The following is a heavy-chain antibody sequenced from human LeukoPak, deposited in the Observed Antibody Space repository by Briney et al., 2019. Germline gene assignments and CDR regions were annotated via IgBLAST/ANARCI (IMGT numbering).Heavy chain of an antibody. D-gene: IGHD1-14*01. V-gene: IGHV3-30*03. CDR2: VSYDGSDK. CDR3: ARQRPDDAFDI. CDR1: EFTFSSYA. Sequence: GRSLRLSCAASEFTFSSYAMHWVRQAPGKGLEWVALVSYDGSDKYYADSVKGRFTISRDNPKNSLYLQMNSLRVEDTAIYYCARQRPDDAFDIWGRGTMVTVSS. J-gene: IGHJ3*02.